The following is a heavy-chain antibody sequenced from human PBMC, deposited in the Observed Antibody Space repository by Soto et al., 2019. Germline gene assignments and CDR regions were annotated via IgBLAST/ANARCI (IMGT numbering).Heavy chain of an antibody. V-gene: IGHV4-59*01. CDR2: IYYLGST. CDR1: GGSMSEYF. Sequence: SETLSLTCSVSGGSMSEYFWSWIRQSPGKGLEWIGYIYYLGSTDYNPSLKSRVTISVDTSKRQFSLRLTSVTAAGTAVYYCARDGYDGSGSPYPAYWGPGTQVTVSS. D-gene: IGHD3-10*01. J-gene: IGHJ4*02. CDR3: ARDGYDGSGSPYPAY.